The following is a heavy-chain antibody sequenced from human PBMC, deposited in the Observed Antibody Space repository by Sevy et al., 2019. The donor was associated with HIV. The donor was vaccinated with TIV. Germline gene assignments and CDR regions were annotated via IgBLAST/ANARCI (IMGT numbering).Heavy chain of an antibody. CDR2: ISGSGGST. D-gene: IGHD3-22*01. V-gene: IGHV3-23*01. J-gene: IGHJ4*02. Sequence: GGSLRLSCAASGFTFSSYAMSWVRQAPGKGLEWVSAISGSGGSTYYADSVKGRFTISRENSKNTLYLQMNSLRAEDTAVYYCAKDRHYYDSSGSLWGQGTLVTVSS. CDR3: AKDRHYYDSSGSL. CDR1: GFTFSSYA.